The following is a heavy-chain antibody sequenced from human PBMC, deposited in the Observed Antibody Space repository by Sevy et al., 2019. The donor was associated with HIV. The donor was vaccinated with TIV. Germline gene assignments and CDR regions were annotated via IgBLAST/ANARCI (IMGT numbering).Heavy chain of an antibody. CDR3: ARVGVSYCTDDCYHRFDY. CDR2: ISSDGSKK. J-gene: IGHJ4*02. CDR1: GFTFSSYA. D-gene: IGHD2-21*02. V-gene: IGHV3-30*09. Sequence: GGSLRLSCAASGFTFSSYALLWVRQAPGKGLEWVSLISSDGSKKYYSDSVKGRFAISRDDSKTTLCLQMNSLRSEDTAIYYCARVGVSYCTDDCYHRFDYWGRGTLVTVSS.